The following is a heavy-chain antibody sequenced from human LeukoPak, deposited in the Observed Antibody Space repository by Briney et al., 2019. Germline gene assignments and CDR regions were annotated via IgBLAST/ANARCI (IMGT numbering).Heavy chain of an antibody. CDR1: GYTFTGYY. V-gene: IGHV1-2*06. D-gene: IGHD7-27*01. Sequence: GASVKVSCKASGYTFTGYYMHWVRQAPGQGLEWVGRINPNSGGTNYAQKFQGRVTMTRDTSISTAYMELSRLRSDDTAVYYCAREGLGIDAFDIWGQGTMVTASS. CDR3: AREGLGIDAFDI. J-gene: IGHJ3*02. CDR2: INPNSGGT.